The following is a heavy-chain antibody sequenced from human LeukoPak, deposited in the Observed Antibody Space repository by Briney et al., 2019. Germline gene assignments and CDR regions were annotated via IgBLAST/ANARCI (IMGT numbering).Heavy chain of an antibody. CDR2: IYYSGST. V-gene: IGHV4-61*01. Sequence: SETLSLTCTVSGGSVSSGSYYWSWIRQPPGKGLEWIGYIYYSGSTNYNPSLKSRVTISVDTSKNQFSLKLSSVTAAVTAVYYCARCGGYYDSSGYYYARWTNWFDPWGQGTLVTVSS. D-gene: IGHD3-22*01. J-gene: IGHJ5*02. CDR3: ARCGGYYDSSGYYYARWTNWFDP. CDR1: GGSVSSGSYY.